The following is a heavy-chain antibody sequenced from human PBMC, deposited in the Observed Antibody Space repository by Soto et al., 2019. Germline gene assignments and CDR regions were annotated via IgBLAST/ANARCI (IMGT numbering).Heavy chain of an antibody. V-gene: IGHV1-69*12. CDR2: IIPIFGTA. D-gene: IGHD3-3*01. CDR3: ARVRVRFLEWLGSEG. CDR1: GGTFSSYA. J-gene: IGHJ4*02. Sequence: QVQLVQSGAEVKKHGSSVKVSCKASGGTFSSYAISWVRQAPGQGLEWMGGIIPIFGTANYAQKFQGRVTITADASTSTAYMELSSLRSEDTAVYYCARVRVRFLEWLGSEGWGQGTLVTLSS.